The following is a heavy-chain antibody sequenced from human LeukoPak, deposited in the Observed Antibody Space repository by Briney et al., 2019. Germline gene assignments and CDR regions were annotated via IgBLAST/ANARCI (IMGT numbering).Heavy chain of an antibody. CDR3: ARVGPPTLGYCSSTSCSGFDP. D-gene: IGHD2-2*01. CDR1: GYTFTSYY. V-gene: IGHV1-46*01. J-gene: IGHJ5*02. CDR2: INPSGGST. Sequence: ASVKVSCKASGYTFTSYYMHLVRHAPGQGLEWMGIINPSGGSTSYAQKCQGRVTMTRDMSTSTVYMELSSLRSEDTAVYYCARVGPPTLGYCSSTSCSGFDPWGQGTLVTVSS.